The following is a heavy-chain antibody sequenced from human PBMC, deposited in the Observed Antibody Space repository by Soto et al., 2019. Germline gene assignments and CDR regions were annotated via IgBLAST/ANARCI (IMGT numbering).Heavy chain of an antibody. J-gene: IGHJ5*02. CDR2: ISAYNGNT. Sequence: QVQLVQSGAEVKKPGASVKVSCKASGYTFTSYGISWVRQAPGQGLEWMGWISAYNGNTNYAQKLQGRVTMTTDTSTSTAYMELRSLRSDDTAVYYCARDYYGSGRQIAPYNWFDPWGQGTLVTVSS. V-gene: IGHV1-18*01. CDR3: ARDYYGSGRQIAPYNWFDP. CDR1: GYTFTSYG. D-gene: IGHD3-10*01.